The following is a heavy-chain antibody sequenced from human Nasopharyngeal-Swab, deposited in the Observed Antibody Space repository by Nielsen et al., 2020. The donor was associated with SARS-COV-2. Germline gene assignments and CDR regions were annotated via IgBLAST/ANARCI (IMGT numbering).Heavy chain of an antibody. V-gene: IGHV3-15*01. Sequence: GGSLRLSCAASGFTFSSYAMSWVRQAPGKGLEWVGRIKSKTAGETTDYAAPVKGRFIISRDDSKDTVYLQMNSLKIEDTAIYYCTTDLHDFGDLDYWGQGTLLTVSS. CDR3: TTDLHDFGDLDY. CDR1: GFTFSSYA. CDR2: IKSKTAGETT. J-gene: IGHJ4*02. D-gene: IGHD4-17*01.